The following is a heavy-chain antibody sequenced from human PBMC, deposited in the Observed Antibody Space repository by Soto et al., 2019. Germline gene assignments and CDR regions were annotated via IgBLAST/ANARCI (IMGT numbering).Heavy chain of an antibody. V-gene: IGHV3-53*01. CDR1: GFTVSSNY. D-gene: IGHD3-16*01. J-gene: IGHJ4*02. CDR2: IYGGGST. CDR3: AKGPLLGARPSYFDY. Sequence: GGSLRLSCAASGFTVSSNYMSWVRQAPGKGLEWVSVIYGGGSTYYADSVKGRFAISRDNSKNTLYLQMNSLRAEDTAVYYCAKGPLLGARPSYFDYWGQGTLVTVSS.